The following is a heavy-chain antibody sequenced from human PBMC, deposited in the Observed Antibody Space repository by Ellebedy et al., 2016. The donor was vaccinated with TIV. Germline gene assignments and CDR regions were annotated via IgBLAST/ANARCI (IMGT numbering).Heavy chain of an antibody. CDR1: GYTFTSYY. D-gene: IGHD6-19*01. J-gene: IGHJ4*02. Sequence: AASVKVSCKASGYTFTSYYMHWVRQAPGQGLEWMGIINPSGGSTTYAQKLQGRVTMTSDTSTSTVYMELSSLRSEDTAVYYGARARSSGWLHTPDYWGQGTLVTVSS. CDR3: ARARSSGWLHTPDY. CDR2: INPSGGST. V-gene: IGHV1-46*04.